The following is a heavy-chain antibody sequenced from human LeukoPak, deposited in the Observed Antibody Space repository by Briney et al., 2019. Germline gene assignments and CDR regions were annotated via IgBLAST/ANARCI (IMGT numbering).Heavy chain of an antibody. V-gene: IGHV1-69*13. CDR1: GYTFTSYY. D-gene: IGHD2-21*01. CDR3: ARLYCGGDCYSGGGCFDY. Sequence: SVKVSCKASGYTFTSYYMHWVRQAPGQGLEWMGGIIPIFGTANYAQKFQGRVTITADESTSTAYMELSSLRSEDTAVYYCARLYCGGDCYSGGGCFDYWGQGTLVTVSS. J-gene: IGHJ4*02. CDR2: IIPIFGTA.